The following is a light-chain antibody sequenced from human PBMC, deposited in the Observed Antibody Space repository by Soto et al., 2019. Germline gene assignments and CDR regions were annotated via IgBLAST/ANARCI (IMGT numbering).Light chain of an antibody. J-gene: IGKJ5*01. V-gene: IGKV1-13*02. CDR1: PGISTT. CDR3: QQCKSYPIT. Sequence: AIQLTQTPSSVSASVGDRVTITCRAPPGISTTFAWYQHKPGRGPMLLIFDDSTLESGVPSRFSGSVSGTHSTLTIISLQPEDFATYICQQCKSYPITCGQRTRVEFK. CDR2: DDS.